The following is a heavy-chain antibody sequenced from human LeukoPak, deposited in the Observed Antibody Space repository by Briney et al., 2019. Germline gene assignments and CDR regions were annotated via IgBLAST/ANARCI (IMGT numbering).Heavy chain of an antibody. CDR2: ISYAGSNK. Sequence: GGSLRLSCAASGFTFNNYAMHWVRQAPGKGLEWVAVISYAGSNKYYADSVKGRFTISRDSSKNTLYLQMNNLRAEDTAVYYCARAPWIGRYGDHFDYWGQGTLVTVSS. CDR3: ARAPWIGRYGDHFDY. D-gene: IGHD4-17*01. J-gene: IGHJ4*02. V-gene: IGHV3-30-3*01. CDR1: GFTFNNYA.